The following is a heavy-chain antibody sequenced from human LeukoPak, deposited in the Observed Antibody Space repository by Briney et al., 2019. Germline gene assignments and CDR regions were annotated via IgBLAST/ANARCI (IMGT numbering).Heavy chain of an antibody. CDR2: ISSSSSTI. D-gene: IGHD4-17*01. CDR1: GFTFSSYS. CDR3: ARGAETTDYYFDY. J-gene: IGHJ4*02. Sequence: GGSLRLSCAASGFTFSSYSMTWVRQAPGKGLEWVSYISSSSSTIYYADSVKGRFTISRDNAKNSLYLQMNSLRAEDTAVYYCARGAETTDYYFDYWGQGTLVTVSS. V-gene: IGHV3-48*01.